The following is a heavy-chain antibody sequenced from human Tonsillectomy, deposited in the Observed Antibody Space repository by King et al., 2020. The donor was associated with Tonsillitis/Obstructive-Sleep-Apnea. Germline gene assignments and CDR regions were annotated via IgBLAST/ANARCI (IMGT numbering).Heavy chain of an antibody. CDR2: ISYDGSNK. V-gene: IGHV3-30*04. D-gene: IGHD3-3*01. CDR3: ARDDFWRDYTHGDRKYYFDY. Sequence: QLVQSGGGVVQPGRSLRLSCAASGFTFSSYAMHWVRQAPGKGLEWVAVISYDGSNKYYADSVKGRFTISRDNSKNTLYLQMNSLRAEDTAVYYCARDDFWRDYTHGDRKYYFDYWGQGTLVTVSS. CDR1: GFTFSSYA. J-gene: IGHJ4*02.